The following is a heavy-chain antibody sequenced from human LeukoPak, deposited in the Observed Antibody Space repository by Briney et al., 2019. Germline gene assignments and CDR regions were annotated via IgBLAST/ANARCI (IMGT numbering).Heavy chain of an antibody. CDR1: GFTFSNAW. CDR2: IKSKTDGGTT. CDR3: TTDTLFLLHRSYLIWFDP. Sequence: KPGGSLRLSCAASGFTFSNAWMSWVRQAPGKGLGWVGRIKSKTDGGTTDYAAPVKGRFTISRDDSKNTLYLQMNSLKTEDTAVHYCTTDTLFLLHRSYLIWFDPWGQGTLVTVSS. J-gene: IGHJ5*02. V-gene: IGHV3-15*01. D-gene: IGHD1-26*01.